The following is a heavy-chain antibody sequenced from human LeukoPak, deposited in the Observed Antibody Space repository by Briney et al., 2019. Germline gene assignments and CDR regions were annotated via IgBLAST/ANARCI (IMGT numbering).Heavy chain of an antibody. D-gene: IGHD5-18*01. CDR1: GGSFSGYY. J-gene: IGHJ4*02. CDR2: INHSGST. V-gene: IGHV4-34*01. CDR3: ARGQGGYSYGHAPLFDY. Sequence: SETLSLTCAVYGGSFSGYYWSWIRQPPGKGLEWIGEINHSGSTNYYPSLKSRVTISVDTSKNQFSLKLSSVTAADTAVYYCARGQGGYSYGHAPLFDYWGQGTLVTVSS.